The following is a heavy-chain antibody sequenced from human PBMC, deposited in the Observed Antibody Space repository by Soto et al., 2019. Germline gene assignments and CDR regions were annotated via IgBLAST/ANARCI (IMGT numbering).Heavy chain of an antibody. Sequence: GGSLRLSCAASGFTFSSYAMHWVRQAPGKGLEWVAVISYDGSNKYYADSVKGRSTISRDNSKNTLYLQMNSLRAEDTAVYYCARDIVVVPAEARIPLSEDYWGQGTLVTVSS. V-gene: IGHV3-30-3*01. CDR1: GFTFSSYA. D-gene: IGHD2-2*01. J-gene: IGHJ4*02. CDR2: ISYDGSNK. CDR3: ARDIVVVPAEARIPLSEDY.